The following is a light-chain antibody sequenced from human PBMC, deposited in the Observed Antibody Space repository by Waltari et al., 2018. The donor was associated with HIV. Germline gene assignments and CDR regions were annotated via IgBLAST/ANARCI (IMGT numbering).Light chain of an antibody. V-gene: IGKV1-12*01. CDR2: AAS. J-gene: IGKJ4*01. CDR1: QGIAAW. CDR3: QQANSFPRT. Sequence: DIQMTQSPSSESASVGDTVTITCRASQGIAAWLGWYQEKPGKAPTLLIYAASNLQSGVPSRFSGSESGKAFTLTITSLQAEDFSTYYWQQANSFPRTFGGGTKVETK.